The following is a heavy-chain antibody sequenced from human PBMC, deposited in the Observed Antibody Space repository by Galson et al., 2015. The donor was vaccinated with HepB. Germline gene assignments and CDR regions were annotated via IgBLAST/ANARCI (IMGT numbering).Heavy chain of an antibody. V-gene: IGHV3-11*01. CDR1: GFTFSDYY. J-gene: IGHJ4*02. D-gene: IGHD2-2*01. CDR3: AGGYCSTTTCYGHFET. Sequence: SLRLSCAASGFTFSDYYMSWFRQAPGKGLEWVSYIGTSRYTIFHADSVKGRFTISRDNARDSLYLQMDSLRVEDTAMYYCAGGYCSTTTCYGHFETWGQGTLVTVSS. CDR2: IGTSRYTI.